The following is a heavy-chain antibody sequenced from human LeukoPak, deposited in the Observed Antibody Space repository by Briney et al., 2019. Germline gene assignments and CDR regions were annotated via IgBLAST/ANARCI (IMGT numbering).Heavy chain of an antibody. CDR3: AREVAAESSSYYFDY. D-gene: IGHD6-13*01. CDR2: IYYSGST. CDR1: GGSISSYY. Sequence: SETLSLTCTVSGGSISSYYWSWIRQPPGKGLEWIGYIYYSGSTNYNPSLKSRVTISVDTSKNQFSLKLSSVTAADTAVYYCAREVAAESSSYYFDYWGQGTLVTVSS. V-gene: IGHV4-59*01. J-gene: IGHJ4*02.